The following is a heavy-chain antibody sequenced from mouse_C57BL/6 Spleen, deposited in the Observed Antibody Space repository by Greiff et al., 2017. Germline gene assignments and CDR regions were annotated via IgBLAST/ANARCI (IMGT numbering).Heavy chain of an antibody. J-gene: IGHJ1*03. CDR3: ARNLFYGSSHWYFDV. CDR2: IWSGGST. Sequence: VHLVESGPGLVQPSQSLSITCTVSGFSLTSYGVHWVRQSPGKGLEWLGVIWSGGSTDYNAAFISRLSISKDNSKSQVFFKMNSLQADDTAIYYCARNLFYGSSHWYFDVWGTGTTVTVSS. V-gene: IGHV2-2*01. CDR1: GFSLTSYG. D-gene: IGHD1-1*01.